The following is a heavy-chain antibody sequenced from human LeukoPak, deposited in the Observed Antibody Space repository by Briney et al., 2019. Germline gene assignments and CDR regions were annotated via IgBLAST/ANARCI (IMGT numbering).Heavy chain of an antibody. CDR2: ISYDGSNK. Sequence: PGRSLRLSCAASGFTFSSYGMHWVRQAPGKGLERVAVISYDGSNKYYADSVKGRFTISRDNSKNTLYLQMNSLRAEDTAVYYCAKDQSSYGYFEDYWGQGTLVTVSS. D-gene: IGHD5-18*01. V-gene: IGHV3-30*18. CDR3: AKDQSSYGYFEDY. CDR1: GFTFSSYG. J-gene: IGHJ4*02.